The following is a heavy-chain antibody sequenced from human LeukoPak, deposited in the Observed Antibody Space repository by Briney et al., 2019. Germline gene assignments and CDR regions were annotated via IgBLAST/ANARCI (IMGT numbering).Heavy chain of an antibody. CDR1: GGSISSYY. Sequence: SETLSLTCTVSGGSISSYYWSWIRQPPGKGLEWIGYIYYSGSTNYNPSLKSRVTISVDTSKNQFSLKLSSVTAADTAVYYCARPATRPWAFGIWGQGTMVTVSS. V-gene: IGHV4-59*08. J-gene: IGHJ3*02. CDR2: IYYSGST. CDR3: ARPATRPWAFGI.